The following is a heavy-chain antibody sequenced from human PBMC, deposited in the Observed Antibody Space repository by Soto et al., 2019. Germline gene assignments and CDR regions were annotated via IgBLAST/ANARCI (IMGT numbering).Heavy chain of an antibody. CDR3: ARGGHIAVVTDSFDS. CDR2: IHPSGGGS. Sequence: EASVKVSCKASGYTFTNYGISWVRQAPGQGLEWMGMIHPSGGGSTYAQKFLGRVTMTMDSSTSTVFMELASLRSADTAVYYCARGGHIAVVTDSFDSWGQGTLVTVSS. D-gene: IGHD2-21*02. J-gene: IGHJ4*02. CDR1: GYTFTNYG. V-gene: IGHV1-46*03.